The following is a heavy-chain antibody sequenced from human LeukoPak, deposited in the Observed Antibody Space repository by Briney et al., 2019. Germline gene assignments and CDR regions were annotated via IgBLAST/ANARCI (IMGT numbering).Heavy chain of an antibody. J-gene: IGHJ1*01. CDR2: IYGNDDK. CDR1: GFSLSTSGVG. Sequence: SGPTPVNPTQTLALTCTFSGFSLSTSGVGVAWNRQPPGKALEWLALIYGNDDKRYSSSLKSRLTITKDTSKNQVVLTMTNMDPVDTATYYCVHDVPGGEGFQHWGQGTLVTVSS. CDR3: VHDVPGGEGFQH. V-gene: IGHV2-5*01. D-gene: IGHD2-2*01.